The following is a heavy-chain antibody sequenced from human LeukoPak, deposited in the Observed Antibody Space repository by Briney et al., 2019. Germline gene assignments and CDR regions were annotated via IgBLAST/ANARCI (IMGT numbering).Heavy chain of an antibody. CDR1: GGSFSGDY. Sequence: PSETLSLTCAVYGGSFSGDYWNWIRQPPGKGLELDGEINHSGSTNSNPSLKSRVTISVDRSKNQFSLKLSSVTTADTAVYYCARRPRYSSGWYYFDSWGQGTLVTVSS. D-gene: IGHD6-19*01. CDR3: ARRPRYSSGWYYFDS. V-gene: IGHV4-34*01. CDR2: INHSGST. J-gene: IGHJ4*02.